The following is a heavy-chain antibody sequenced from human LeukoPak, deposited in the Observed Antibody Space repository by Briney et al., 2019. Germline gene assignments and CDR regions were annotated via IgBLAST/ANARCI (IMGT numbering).Heavy chain of an antibody. Sequence: ASVKVSCKASGYTFTSYSISWVRQAPGQGLEWMGWISAYNGNTNYAQKLQGRVTMTTDTSTSTAYMELRSLRSDDTAVYYCARGTDSSSEEGMDVWGQGTTVTVSS. V-gene: IGHV1-18*01. J-gene: IGHJ6*02. CDR2: ISAYNGNT. CDR3: ARGTDSSSEEGMDV. CDR1: GYTFTSYS. D-gene: IGHD6-13*01.